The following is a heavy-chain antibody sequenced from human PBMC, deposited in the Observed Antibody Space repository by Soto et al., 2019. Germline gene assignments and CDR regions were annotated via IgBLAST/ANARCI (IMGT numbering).Heavy chain of an antibody. CDR2: INHRGST. CDR3: ARGVGYYDSSGYAFDI. CDR1: GGSFSGYY. D-gene: IGHD3-22*01. V-gene: IGHV4-34*01. Sequence: SETLSLTCAVYGGSFSGYYWSWIRQPPGKGLEWIGEINHRGSTDYNPSLKSRVTISADTSKNQFSLKLSSVTAADTAVYYCARGVGYYDSSGYAFDIWGQGTMVTVSS. J-gene: IGHJ3*02.